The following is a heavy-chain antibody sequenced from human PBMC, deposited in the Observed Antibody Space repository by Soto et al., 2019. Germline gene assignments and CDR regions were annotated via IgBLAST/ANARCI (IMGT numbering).Heavy chain of an antibody. CDR2: IIPIFGTA. V-gene: IGHV1-69*12. J-gene: IGHJ6*02. CDR1: GGTFSSYA. D-gene: IGHD1-1*01. CDR3: ARGGTGRYYYYYGMDV. Sequence: QVQLVQSGAEVKKPGSSVKVSCKASGGTFSSYAISWVRQAPGHGLEWMGGIIPIFGTANYAQKFQGRVTITADESTSTAYMELSSLRSADTAVYYCARGGTGRYYYYYGMDVWGQGTTVTVSS.